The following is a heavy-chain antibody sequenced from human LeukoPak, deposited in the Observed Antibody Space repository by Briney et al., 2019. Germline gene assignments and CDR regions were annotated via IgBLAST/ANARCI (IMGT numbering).Heavy chain of an antibody. CDR2: IYSRGST. Sequence: SETLSLTCAVSGYSISSGYYWGWLRHPPGKGLERIGNIYSRGSTYFNPSLKGRVHISVDTSKNQFSLELSSVTAADTAVYYCARRVVSYDSSGYYYLGPLDYWGQGTLVTVSS. D-gene: IGHD3-22*01. CDR1: GYSISSGYY. J-gene: IGHJ4*02. V-gene: IGHV4-38-2*01. CDR3: ARRVVSYDSSGYYYLGPLDY.